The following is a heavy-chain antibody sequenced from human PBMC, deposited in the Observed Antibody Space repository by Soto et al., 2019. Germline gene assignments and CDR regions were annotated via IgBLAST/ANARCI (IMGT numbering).Heavy chain of an antibody. CDR1: GFTFTSSA. D-gene: IGHD2-15*01. V-gene: IGHV1-58*02. J-gene: IGHJ3*01. CDR2: IVVGSGNT. Sequence: VSCKASGFTFTSSAMQWVRQARGQRLEWIGWIVVGSGNTNYAQKFQERVTITRDMSTSTAYMELSSLRSEDTAVYYCAATDDRYCSGGSCYPQAVWGQGTMVTVSS. CDR3: AATDDRYCSGGSCYPQAV.